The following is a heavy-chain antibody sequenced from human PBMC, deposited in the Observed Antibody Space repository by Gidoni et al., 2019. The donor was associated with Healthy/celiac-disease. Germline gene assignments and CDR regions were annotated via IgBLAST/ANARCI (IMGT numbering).Heavy chain of an antibody. V-gene: IGHV4-38-2*02. D-gene: IGHD2-21*02. CDR3: ARDQLVVVTAIPEGAFDI. J-gene: IGHJ3*02. CDR1: GYSISSGYY. Sequence: QVQLQESCPGLVKPSETLSLTCAVSGYSISSGYYWGCIRQPPGKGLEWIGSIYHSGSTYYNTSLKSRVTISVDTSKNQFSLKLSSVTAADTAVYYCARDQLVVVTAIPEGAFDIWGQGTMVTVSS. CDR2: IYHSGST.